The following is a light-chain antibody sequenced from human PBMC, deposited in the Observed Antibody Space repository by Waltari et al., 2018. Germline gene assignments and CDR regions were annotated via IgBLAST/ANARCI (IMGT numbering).Light chain of an antibody. J-gene: IGLJ2*01. CDR3: AGWDDSLSVV. CDR2: RNN. CDR1: SSNIGSNY. V-gene: IGLV1-47*01. Sequence: QSVLTQPPSASGAPGQRVTISCSGSSSNIGSNYVYWYQQLPGPAPKLLIYRNNQRPSGGPDRFSVSKSGTSASLAISGLRSEDEADYYCAGWDDSLSVVFGGGTKLTVL.